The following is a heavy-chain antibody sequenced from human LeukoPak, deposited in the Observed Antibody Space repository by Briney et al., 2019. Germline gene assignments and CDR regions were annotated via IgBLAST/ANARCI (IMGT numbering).Heavy chain of an antibody. V-gene: IGHV4-34*01. CDR3: ARGIAARPIYYYYYYMDV. J-gene: IGHJ6*03. CDR2: INHSGST. CDR1: GGSFSGYY. D-gene: IGHD6-6*01. Sequence: SETLSLTCAVYGGSFSGYYWSWIRQPPGKGLEWIGEINHSGSTNYNPSLKSRVTISVDTSKNQFSLKLSSVTAADTAVYYCARGIAARPIYYYYYYMDVWGKGTTVTVSS.